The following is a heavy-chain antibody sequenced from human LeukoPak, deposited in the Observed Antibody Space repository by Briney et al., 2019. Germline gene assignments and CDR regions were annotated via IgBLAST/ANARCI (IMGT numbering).Heavy chain of an antibody. CDR1: GFTFSDYA. D-gene: IGHD3-3*01. CDR2: LSYGGTNK. J-gene: IGHJ3*01. V-gene: IGHV3-30-3*01. Sequence: GSLRLSCAASGFTFSDYAMHGVRQAPGKGLEWVAVLSYGGTNKYYADSVKGRFTISRDNSKNTMFLQMNSLRAEDTAVYHCARDRSGYANDAFDFWGQGTMVTVSS. CDR3: ARDRSGYANDAFDF.